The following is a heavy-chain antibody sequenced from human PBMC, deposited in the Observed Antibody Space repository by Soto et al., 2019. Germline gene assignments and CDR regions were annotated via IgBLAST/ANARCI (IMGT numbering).Heavy chain of an antibody. Sequence: EVQLVESGGGLVQPGGSLRLSCAASGFTVSSNYMSWVRQAPGKGLEWVSVIYSGGSTYYADSVKGRFTISRDNSKNTLYLQMISLRAEDTAVYYCARSHPASLYYFDYWGQGTLVTVSS. CDR3: ARSHPASLYYFDY. V-gene: IGHV3-66*01. CDR2: IYSGGST. CDR1: GFTVSSNY. J-gene: IGHJ4*02. D-gene: IGHD3-16*02.